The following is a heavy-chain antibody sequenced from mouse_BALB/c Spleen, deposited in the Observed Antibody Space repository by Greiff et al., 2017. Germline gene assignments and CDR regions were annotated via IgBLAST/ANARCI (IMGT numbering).Heavy chain of an antibody. Sequence: QVQLKESGAELVRPGSSVKISCKASGYAFSSYWMNWVKQRPGQGLEWIGQIYPGDGDTNYNGKFKGKATLTADKSSSTAYMQLSSLTSEDSAVYFCARSGIPWGQGTLVTVSA. CDR2: IYPGDGDT. CDR1: GYAFSSYW. J-gene: IGHJ3*01. D-gene: IGHD5-2*01. CDR3: ARSGIP. V-gene: IGHV1-80*01.